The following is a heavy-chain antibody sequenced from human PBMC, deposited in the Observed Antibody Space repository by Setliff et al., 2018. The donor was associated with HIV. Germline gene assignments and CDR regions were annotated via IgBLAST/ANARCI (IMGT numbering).Heavy chain of an antibody. Sequence: ASETLSLTCTVSGGSISSRTYYWGCIRQPPGKGLEWIGSIYYSGTTYYNPSLKSRVTISIDTSKNQFSLRLRSVTAADTALYYCARLGRAIDRGGYSLRFDYWGQGTLVTVSS. D-gene: IGHD3-22*01. CDR3: ARLGRAIDRGGYSLRFDY. CDR1: GGSISSRTYY. CDR2: IYYSGTT. V-gene: IGHV4-39*01. J-gene: IGHJ4*02.